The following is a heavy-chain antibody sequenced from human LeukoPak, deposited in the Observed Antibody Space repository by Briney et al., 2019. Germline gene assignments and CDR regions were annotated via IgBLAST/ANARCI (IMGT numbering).Heavy chain of an antibody. Sequence: PGRSLRLSCAASGFTFSSYGMHWVRQAPGKGLEWVAVISYDGSNKYYADSVKGRFTISRDNSKNTLYLQMNSLRAEDTAVYYCARDSGGPSGWSAFDYWGQGTLVTVSS. CDR2: ISYDGSNK. V-gene: IGHV3-30*03. CDR3: ARDSGGPSGWSAFDY. J-gene: IGHJ4*02. CDR1: GFTFSSYG. D-gene: IGHD6-19*01.